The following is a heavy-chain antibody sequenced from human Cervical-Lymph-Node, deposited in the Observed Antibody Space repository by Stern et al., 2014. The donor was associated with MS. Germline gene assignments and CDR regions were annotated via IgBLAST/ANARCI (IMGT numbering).Heavy chain of an antibody. CDR3: ARQTTAWASDV. CDR2: IYPGDSET. V-gene: IGHV5-51*01. D-gene: IGHD1-14*01. Sequence: VQLVESGAELIRPGESLKISCKGSGFKFSIYWIDWVRQMPGKGLEWMGIIYPGDSETRYSPSFQGQVTMSADKSTSTAYLQWSSLNASDTAMYFCARQTTAWASDVWGQGTLVTVSS. CDR1: GFKFSIYW. J-gene: IGHJ4*02.